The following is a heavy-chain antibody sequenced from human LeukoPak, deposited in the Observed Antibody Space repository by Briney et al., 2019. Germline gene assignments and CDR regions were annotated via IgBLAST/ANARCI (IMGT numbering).Heavy chain of an antibody. CDR3: ARALLSKTPDDY. Sequence: GASVKVSCKPSGYTFTSYNMHWVRQAPGQGLEWMGIINPSGGSTSYAQKFQGRVTMTRDMSTSTVYMELSSLRSEDTAVYYCARALLSKTPDDYWGQGTLVTVSS. CDR2: INPSGGST. CDR1: GYTFTSYN. D-gene: IGHD2-15*01. V-gene: IGHV1-46*01. J-gene: IGHJ4*02.